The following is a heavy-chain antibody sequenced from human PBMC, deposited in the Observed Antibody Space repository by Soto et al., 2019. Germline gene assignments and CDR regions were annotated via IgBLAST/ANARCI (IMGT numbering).Heavy chain of an antibody. D-gene: IGHD2-15*01. CDR3: ARDLGSCSGGSCYRWFVP. CDR2: IYYSGST. CDR1: GGSISSGGYY. Sequence: QVQLQESGPGLVKPSQTLSLTCTVSGGSISSGGYYWSWIRQHPGKGLEWIGYIYYSGSTYYNPSLKSLVTISGGTSKHQFSLKLRSVTAAGTAVYFCARDLGSCSGGSCYRWFVPWGQGSLVTVSS. J-gene: IGHJ5*02. V-gene: IGHV4-31*01.